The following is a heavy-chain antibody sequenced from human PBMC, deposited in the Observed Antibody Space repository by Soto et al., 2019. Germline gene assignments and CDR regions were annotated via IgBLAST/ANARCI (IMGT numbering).Heavy chain of an antibody. CDR3: ARDIVVVPAAIFWFDP. D-gene: IGHD2-2*01. CDR2: IYYSGST. CDR1: GGSISSRSYY. Sequence: SETLSLTCTVSGGSISSRSYYWGWIRQPPRKGLEWIGSIYYSGSTYYNPSLKSRVTISVDTSKNQLSLKLRFDDAAVYSCARDIVVVPAAIFWFDPWRQGTMVAVSS. J-gene: IGHJ5*02. V-gene: IGHV4-39*07.